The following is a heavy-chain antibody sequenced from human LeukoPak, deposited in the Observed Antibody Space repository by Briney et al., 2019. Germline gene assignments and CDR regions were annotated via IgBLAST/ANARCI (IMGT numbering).Heavy chain of an antibody. V-gene: IGHV5-51*01. Sequence: GESLKISCKGSGYSFATYWIGWVRQMPGKGLEWMGIINPGDSDTTYSPSFQGQVTISADKSISTAYLQWSGLKASDTAMYYCARLPLNYPRASPLGYWGQGTLVTVSS. D-gene: IGHD1-7*01. CDR3: ARLPLNYPRASPLGY. J-gene: IGHJ4*02. CDR1: GYSFATYW. CDR2: INPGDSDT.